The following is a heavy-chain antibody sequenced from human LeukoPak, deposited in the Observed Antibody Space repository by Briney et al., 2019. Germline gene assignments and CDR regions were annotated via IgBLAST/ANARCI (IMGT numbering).Heavy chain of an antibody. CDR3: AKPAKTDYADY. CDR2: ISGSGGNT. CDR1: GFTFGNYE. J-gene: IGHJ4*02. Sequence: GGSLRLSCAASGFTFGNYEMNWVRQAPGKGLEWVSAISGSGGNTYYADSVKGRFTISRDNSKNTLYLQMNSLRAEDTALYYCAKPAKTDYADYWGQGTLVTVSS. V-gene: IGHV3-23*01. D-gene: IGHD1-14*01.